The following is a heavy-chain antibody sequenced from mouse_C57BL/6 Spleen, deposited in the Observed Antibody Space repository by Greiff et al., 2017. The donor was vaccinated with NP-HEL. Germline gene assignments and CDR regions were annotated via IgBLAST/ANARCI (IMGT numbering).Heavy chain of an antibody. CDR1: GFTFSSYA. V-gene: IGHV5-4*01. Sequence: EVQVVESGGGLVKPGGSLKLSCAASGFTFSSYAMSWVRQTPEKRLEWVATISDGGSYTYYPDNVKGRFTISRDNAKNNLYLQMSHLKSEDTAMYYCARVWDGYYGYFDVWGTGTTVTVSS. CDR2: ISDGGSYT. D-gene: IGHD2-3*01. J-gene: IGHJ1*03. CDR3: ARVWDGYYGYFDV.